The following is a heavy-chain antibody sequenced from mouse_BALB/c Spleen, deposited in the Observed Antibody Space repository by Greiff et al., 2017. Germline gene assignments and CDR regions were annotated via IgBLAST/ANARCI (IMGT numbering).Heavy chain of an antibody. V-gene: IGHV1-7*01. J-gene: IGHJ1*01. D-gene: IGHD3-3*01. Sequence: QVQLQQSGAELAKPGASVKMSCKASGYTFTSYWMHWVKQRPGQGLEWIGYINPSTGYTEYNQKFKDKATLTADKSSSTAYMQLSSLTSEDSAVYYCARRALSWYFDVWGAGTTVTVSS. CDR3: ARRALSWYFDV. CDR2: INPSTGYT. CDR1: GYTFTSYW.